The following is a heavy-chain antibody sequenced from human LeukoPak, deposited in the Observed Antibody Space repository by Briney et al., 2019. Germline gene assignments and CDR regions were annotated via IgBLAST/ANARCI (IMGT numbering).Heavy chain of an antibody. V-gene: IGHV3-9*01. Sequence: GGSLRLXCAASGFTFDDYAMHWVRQVPGKGLEWVSGISWNSGSTGYAGSVKGRFTMSRDNTKNSLYLQMNSLTPDDTALYYCVRGNFGPAQWFDPWGQGTLVTVSS. J-gene: IGHJ5*02. D-gene: IGHD3/OR15-3a*01. CDR2: ISWNSGST. CDR1: GFTFDDYA. CDR3: VRGNFGPAQWFDP.